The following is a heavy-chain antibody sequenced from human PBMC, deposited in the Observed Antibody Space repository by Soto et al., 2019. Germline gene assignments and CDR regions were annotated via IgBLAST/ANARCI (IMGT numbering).Heavy chain of an antibody. Sequence: LETLSLTCTVSGGSISSYYWSWIRQPPGKGLEWIGYIYYSGSTNYNPSLKSRVTISVDTSKNQFSLKLSSVTAADTAVYYCTRHPEGRWNWFDPWGQGTLVTVSS. CDR1: GGSISSYY. V-gene: IGHV4-59*08. CDR2: IYYSGST. CDR3: TRHPEGRWNWFDP. J-gene: IGHJ5*02.